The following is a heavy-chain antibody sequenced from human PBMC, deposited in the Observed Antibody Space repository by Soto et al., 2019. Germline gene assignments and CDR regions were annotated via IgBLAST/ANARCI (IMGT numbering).Heavy chain of an antibody. Sequence: QVQLQESGPGLVKPSQTLSFTCTVSGGSISRTDYFWSWIRQPPGKGLEWIGYIYYSGTTYYNPSLKSRVTSSVDTSRNQFSLNLTSVTAADTAVYYCARGKNYYDSRGYYFDYWGQGTLVTVSS. D-gene: IGHD3-22*01. CDR1: GGSISRTDYF. CDR2: IYYSGTT. V-gene: IGHV4-30-4*01. CDR3: ARGKNYYDSRGYYFDY. J-gene: IGHJ4*02.